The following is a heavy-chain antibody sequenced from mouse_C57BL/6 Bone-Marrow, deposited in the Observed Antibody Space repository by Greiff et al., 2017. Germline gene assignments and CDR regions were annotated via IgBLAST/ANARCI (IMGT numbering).Heavy chain of an antibody. D-gene: IGHD4-1*02. J-gene: IGHJ2*01. CDR1: GYTFTSYW. CDR3: ARCEGQLGYFDY. V-gene: IGHV1-59*01. Sequence: QVQLKQPGAELVRPGTSVKLSCKASGYTFTSYWMHWVKQRPGQGFEWIGVIDPSDSYTNYNQKFKGKATLTVDTSSSTAYMQLSSLTSEDSAVYYCARCEGQLGYFDYWGQGTTLTVSS. CDR2: IDPSDSYT.